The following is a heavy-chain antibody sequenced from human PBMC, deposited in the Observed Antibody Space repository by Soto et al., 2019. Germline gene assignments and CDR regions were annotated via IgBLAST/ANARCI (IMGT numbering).Heavy chain of an antibody. Sequence: KVSCNASGYTFPSYGISWVRQSPGQGLEWMGWIRAYNGSTNYAQKLQGRITMTTNTSASTAYMELRSMRSEDAAVYYGARFDCQGGWKLLCRDYYYYGMDVWGQGTTVTVSS. V-gene: IGHV1-18*04. CDR1: GYTFPSYG. CDR2: IRAYNGST. D-gene: IGHD1-26*01. CDR3: ARFDCQGGWKLLCRDYYYYGMDV. J-gene: IGHJ6*02.